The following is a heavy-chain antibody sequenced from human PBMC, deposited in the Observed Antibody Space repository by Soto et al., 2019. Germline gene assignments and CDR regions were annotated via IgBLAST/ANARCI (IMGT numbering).Heavy chain of an antibody. CDR1: GYSFAAYY. V-gene: IGHV1-2*02. J-gene: IGHJ4*02. CDR3: AKIYTWNEWQGGSDY. Sequence: QVHLEQSGAEVKKAGASVKISCKASGYSFAAYYINWVRQVSGQGLEWMGWINPNTGVTDYAQKFQGRVTLTRDTSIKTAYLELTSLRSDDTAVYYCAKIYTWNEWQGGSDYWGLGTLLTVSS. D-gene: IGHD3-3*01. CDR2: INPNTGVT.